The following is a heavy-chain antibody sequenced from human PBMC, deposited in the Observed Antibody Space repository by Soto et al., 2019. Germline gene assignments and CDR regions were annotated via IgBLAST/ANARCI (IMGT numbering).Heavy chain of an antibody. CDR1: GGSISSGGYY. CDR2: IYYSGST. D-gene: IGHD6-19*01. Sequence: SETLSLTCTVSGGSISSGGYYWSWIRQHPGKGLEWIGYIYYSGSTYYNPSLKSRVTISVDTSKNQFSLKLSSVTAADTAVYYCARAPQRIAVAGTTLQFDYWGQGTLVTVSS. J-gene: IGHJ4*02. V-gene: IGHV4-31*03. CDR3: ARAPQRIAVAGTTLQFDY.